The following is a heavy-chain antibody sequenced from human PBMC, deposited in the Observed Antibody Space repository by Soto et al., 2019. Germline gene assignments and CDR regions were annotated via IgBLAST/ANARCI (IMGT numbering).Heavy chain of an antibody. CDR1: GGSISSGDYY. CDR2: IYYSGST. J-gene: IGHJ4*02. Sequence: PSETLSLTCTVSGGSISSGDYYWSWIRQPPGKGLEWIGYIYYSGSTYYNPSLKSRVTISVDTSKNQFSLKLSSVTAADTAVYFCARVTSPSYLDSWGQGTRVTVS. V-gene: IGHV4-30-4*01. CDR3: ARVTSPSYLDS.